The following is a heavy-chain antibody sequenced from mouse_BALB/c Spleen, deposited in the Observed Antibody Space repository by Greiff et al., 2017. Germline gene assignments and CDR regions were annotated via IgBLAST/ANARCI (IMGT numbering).Heavy chain of an antibody. CDR1: GFSLTSYG. CDR3: AGPYYDYAMDY. D-gene: IGHD1-1*01. J-gene: IGHJ4*01. V-gene: IGHV2-9*02. CDR2: IWAGGST. Sequence: QVQLKESGPGLVAPSQSLSITCTVSGFSLTSYGVHWVRQPPGKGLEWLGVIWAGGSTNYNSALMSRLSISKDNSKSQVFLKMNSLQTDDTAMYYCAGPYYDYAMDYWGQGTSVTVSS.